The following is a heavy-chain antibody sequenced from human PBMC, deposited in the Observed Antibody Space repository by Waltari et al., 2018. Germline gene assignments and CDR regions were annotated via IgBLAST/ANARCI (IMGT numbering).Heavy chain of an antibody. V-gene: IGHV3-21*01. D-gene: IGHD4-17*01. J-gene: IGHJ1*01. CDR3: ARDPRVEFNTVTEYDPFQH. CDR2: ISSSSSYI. CDR1: GFTFSSYS. Sequence: EVQLVESGGGLVKPGGSLRLSCAASGFTFSSYSMNWVRQAPGKGLEWVSSISSSSSYIYYADSVKGRFTIARDNAKNSLYLQMNSLRAEDTAVYYCARDPRVEFNTVTEYDPFQHWGQGTLVTVSS.